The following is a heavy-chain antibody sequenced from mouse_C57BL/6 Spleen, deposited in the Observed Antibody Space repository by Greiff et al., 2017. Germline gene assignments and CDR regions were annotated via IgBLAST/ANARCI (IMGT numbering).Heavy chain of an antibody. V-gene: IGHV1-50*01. CDR1: GYTFTSYW. CDR2: IDTSDSYT. J-gene: IGHJ2*01. CDR3: ARGDYGNPSYFDY. Sequence: QVQLQQPGAELVKPGASVKLSCKASGYTFTSYWMQWVKQRPGQGLEWIGEIDTSDSYTNYNQKFKGKATLTVDTSSSTAYMQLSSLTSEDSAVYYCARGDYGNPSYFDYWGQGTTLTVSS. D-gene: IGHD2-1*01.